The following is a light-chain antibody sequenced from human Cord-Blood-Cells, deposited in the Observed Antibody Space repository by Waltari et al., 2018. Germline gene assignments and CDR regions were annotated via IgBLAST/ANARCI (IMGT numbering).Light chain of an antibody. V-gene: IGKV1-39*01. CDR2: AAS. CDR3: QQSYSTPYT. CDR1: QSISSY. J-gene: IGKJ2*01. Sequence: DIQMTQSPSSLSASVGDRVTITCRASQSISSYLNWYQQKPGKAPKLLIYAASSLQSGVPSRFSCSGSGTDFTLTISSLQPEDFATYYCQQSYSTPYTFGQATKLEIK.